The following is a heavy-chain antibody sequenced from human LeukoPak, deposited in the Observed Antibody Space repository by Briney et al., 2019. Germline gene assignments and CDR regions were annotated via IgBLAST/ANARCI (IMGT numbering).Heavy chain of an antibody. CDR2: INPDSGGT. J-gene: IGHJ4*02. V-gene: IGHV1-2*02. CDR3: ARDSSGNDY. CDR1: GYTFTAYY. Sequence: GASVTVSCTASGYTFTAYYMHWVRQAPGQGLEWMGWINPDSGGTNYVEKFQGRVTMTRDASISTVYMDLSSLRSDDTAVYYGARDSSGNDYWGEGTLVTVSS. D-gene: IGHD6-19*01.